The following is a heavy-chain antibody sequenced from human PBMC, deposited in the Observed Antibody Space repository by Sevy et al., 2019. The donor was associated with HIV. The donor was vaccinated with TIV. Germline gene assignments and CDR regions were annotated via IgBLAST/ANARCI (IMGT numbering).Heavy chain of an antibody. CDR3: TPIVVVVAATPYDAFDN. J-gene: IGHJ3*02. CDR1: GFTFSSYE. V-gene: IGHV3-48*03. D-gene: IGHD2-15*01. CDR2: ISSSGSTI. Sequence: GGSLRLSCAASGFTFSSYEMNWVRQAPGKGLEWVSYISSSGSTIYYADSVKCRFTISRDNAKNSLYLQMNSLRAEDTAVYYCTPIVVVVAATPYDAFDNWGQGTMVTVSS.